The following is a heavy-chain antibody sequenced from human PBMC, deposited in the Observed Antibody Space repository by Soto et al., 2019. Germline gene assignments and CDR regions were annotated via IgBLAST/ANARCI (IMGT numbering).Heavy chain of an antibody. CDR3: ARDMGGYCGGDCYPFDY. D-gene: IGHD2-21*02. J-gene: IGHJ4*02. Sequence: ASVKVSCKASGYTFTSYGISWVRQAPGQGLEWMGWISAYNGNTNYAQKLQGRVTMTTDTSTSTAYMELRSLRSDDTAVYYCARDMGGYCGGDCYPFDYWGQGTLVTVSS. CDR1: GYTFTSYG. CDR2: ISAYNGNT. V-gene: IGHV1-18*01.